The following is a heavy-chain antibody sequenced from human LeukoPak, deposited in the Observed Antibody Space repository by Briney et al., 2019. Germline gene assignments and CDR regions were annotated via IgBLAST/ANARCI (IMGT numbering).Heavy chain of an antibody. Sequence: TGGSLRLSCAASGFTFSSYAMSWVRQAPGKGLEWVSAISGSGGSTYYADSVKGRFTISRDNSKNTLYLQMNSLRAEDTAVYYCYGSFVLSYYYGMDVWGQGTTVTVSS. V-gene: IGHV3-23*01. D-gene: IGHD6-6*01. CDR2: ISGSGGST. J-gene: IGHJ6*02. CDR3: YGSFVLSYYYGMDV. CDR1: GFTFSSYA.